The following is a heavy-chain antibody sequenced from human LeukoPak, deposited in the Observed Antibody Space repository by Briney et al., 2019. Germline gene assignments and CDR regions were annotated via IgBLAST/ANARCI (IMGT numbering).Heavy chain of an antibody. D-gene: IGHD3-22*01. CDR3: ARDPDYYDSSGLNDY. Sequence: ASVKVSCKASAGTFSSYTISWVRQAPGQGLEWMGRIIPNLGIANYAQKFQGRVTITADKSTSTEYMELSSLRSEDTAVYYCARDPDYYDSSGLNDYWGQGTLVTVPS. CDR2: IIPNLGIA. CDR1: AGTFSSYT. V-gene: IGHV1-69*02. J-gene: IGHJ4*02.